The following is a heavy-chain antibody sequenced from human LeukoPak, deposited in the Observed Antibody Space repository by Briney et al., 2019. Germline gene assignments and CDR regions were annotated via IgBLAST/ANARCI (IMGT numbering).Heavy chain of an antibody. CDR3: AREGGSGWYSGWFDP. J-gene: IGHJ5*02. CDR2: INPDGTEK. V-gene: IGHV3-7*01. D-gene: IGHD6-19*01. Sequence: GGSLRLSCVASGFTFNNYWMSWVRQAPGKGLEWVANINPDGTEKRDVDSVKGRFTISRDNAKNSLYVQMNSLRAEDTALYYCAREGGSGWYSGWFDPWGQGTQVTVSS. CDR1: GFTFNNYW.